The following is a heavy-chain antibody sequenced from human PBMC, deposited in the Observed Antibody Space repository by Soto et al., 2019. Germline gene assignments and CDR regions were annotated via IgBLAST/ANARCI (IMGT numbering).Heavy chain of an antibody. J-gene: IGHJ4*02. CDR1: GYTFSTYD. Sequence: QVQLVQSGAEVKKPGASVKVSCRASGYTFSTYDINWVRRATGQGLEWMGWMNPNSGNTGSAQKFQGRVTMTRDTSISTVYMELSSLRSEDTAVYYCSRGRVSGYSASYFDSWGQGTLVTVSS. D-gene: IGHD5-12*01. CDR3: SRGRVSGYSASYFDS. CDR2: MNPNSGNT. V-gene: IGHV1-8*01.